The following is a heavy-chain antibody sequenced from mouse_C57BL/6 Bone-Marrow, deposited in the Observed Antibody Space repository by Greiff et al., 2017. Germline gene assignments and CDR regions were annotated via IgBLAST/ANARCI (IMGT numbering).Heavy chain of an antibody. D-gene: IGHD3-3*01. CDR2: IWRGGST. V-gene: IGHV2-5*01. CDR3: AKKGGDVGNWYFDV. CDR1: GFSLTSYG. Sequence: QVQLQQSGPGLVQPSQSLSITCTVSGFSLTSYGVHWVRQSPGKGLEWLGVIWRGGSTDYNAAFMSRLSITKDNSKSQVFFKMNSLQADDTAIYYCAKKGGDVGNWYFDVWGTGTTVTVSS. J-gene: IGHJ1*03.